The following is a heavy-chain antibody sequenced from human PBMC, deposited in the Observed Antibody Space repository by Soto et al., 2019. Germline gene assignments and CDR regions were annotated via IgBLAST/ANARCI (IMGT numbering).Heavy chain of an antibody. CDR1: GGSISSSRSY. CDR3: AREGRYYDFWSGYHHYYYMDV. Sequence: TSETLSLTCNVSGGSISSSRSYWAWFRQPPGKELEWIANIFYAGNTNYNPSLKSRVTISVDTSKNQFSLKLSSVTAADTAVYYCAREGRYYDFWSGYHHYYYMDVWGEGTTVTVSS. D-gene: IGHD3-3*01. V-gene: IGHV4-39*07. J-gene: IGHJ6*03. CDR2: IFYAGNT.